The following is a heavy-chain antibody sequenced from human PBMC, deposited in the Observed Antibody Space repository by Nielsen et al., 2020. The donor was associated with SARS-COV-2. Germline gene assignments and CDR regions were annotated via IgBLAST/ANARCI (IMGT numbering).Heavy chain of an antibody. CDR2: INHSGST. D-gene: IGHD4-17*01. V-gene: IGHV4-34*01. Sequence: SETLSLTCAVYGGSFSGYYWSWIRQPPGKGLEWIGEINHSGSTNYNPSLKSRVTISVDTSKNQFSLKLSSVTAADTAVYYCARSMGDYSWFDPWGQGTLVTVSS. J-gene: IGHJ5*02. CDR3: ARSMGDYSWFDP. CDR1: GGSFSGYY.